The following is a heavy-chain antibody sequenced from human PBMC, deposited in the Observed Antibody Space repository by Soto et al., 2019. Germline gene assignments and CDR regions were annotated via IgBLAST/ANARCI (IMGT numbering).Heavy chain of an antibody. D-gene: IGHD5-12*01. CDR2: IIPIFGTA. V-gene: IGHV1-69*01. J-gene: IGHJ4*02. CDR3: ARDREMATINYFDY. CDR1: GGTFSSYA. Sequence: QVQLVQSGAEVKKPGSSVKVSCKASGGTFSSYAISWVRHAPGQGLEWMGGIIPIFGTANYAQKFQGRVTITADESTSTAYMELSSLRSEDTAVYYCARDREMATINYFDYWGQGTLVTVSS.